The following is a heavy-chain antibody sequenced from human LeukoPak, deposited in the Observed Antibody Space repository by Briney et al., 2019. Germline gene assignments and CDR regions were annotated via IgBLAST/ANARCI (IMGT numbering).Heavy chain of an antibody. CDR3: ATDFWGKQITGIFDY. J-gene: IGHJ4*02. D-gene: IGHD3-16*01. V-gene: IGHV1-24*01. Sequence: ASVKVSCKVSGYTLTELSMHWVRQAPGKGLEWMGGFDPEDGETIYAQKFQGRVTMTEDTSTDTAYMELSSLRSEDTAVYYCATDFWGKQITGIFDYWGQGTLVTVSS. CDR1: GYTLTELS. CDR2: FDPEDGET.